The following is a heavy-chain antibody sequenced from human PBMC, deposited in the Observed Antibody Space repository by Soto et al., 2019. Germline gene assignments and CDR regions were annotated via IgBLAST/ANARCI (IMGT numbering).Heavy chain of an antibody. J-gene: IGHJ6*02. CDR3: AKNVKGYGYGYSDYYGMDV. CDR2: ISWNSGSI. V-gene: IGHV3-9*01. Sequence: EVQLVESGGGLVQPGRSLRLSCAASGFTFDDYAMHWVRQAPGKGLEWVSGISWNSGSIGYADSVKGRFTISRDNAKNSLYLQMNSLRAEDTALYYCAKNVKGYGYGYSDYYGMDVWGQGTTVTVSS. CDR1: GFTFDDYA. D-gene: IGHD5-18*01.